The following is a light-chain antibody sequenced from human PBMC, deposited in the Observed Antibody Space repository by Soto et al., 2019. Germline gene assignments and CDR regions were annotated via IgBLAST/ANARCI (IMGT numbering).Light chain of an antibody. Sequence: QSALAQPRSVSGSPGQSVTISCTGPSSDVDDYNSVSWYQQHPDKAPKFIIYDVSKRPSGVPDRFSGSKSGKTASLTISGLQAEDEGDYYCCSYAGSYTYVFGGGTKVTVL. CDR3: CSYAGSYTYV. CDR2: DVS. J-gene: IGLJ1*01. V-gene: IGLV2-11*01. CDR1: SSDVDDYNS.